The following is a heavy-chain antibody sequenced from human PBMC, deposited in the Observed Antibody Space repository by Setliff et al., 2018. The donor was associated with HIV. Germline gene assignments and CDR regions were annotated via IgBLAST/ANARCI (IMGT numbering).Heavy chain of an antibody. V-gene: IGHV3-53*01. CDR1: GFTFSDYY. CDR3: AKLDYYDFSGSWARKAAIDF. Sequence: GSLRLSCAASGFTFSDYYMSWIRQAPGKGLEWVSLIQSGGITYYADSVKGRFTISRDNSNNTLSLQMSSLRAEDTTQYYCAKLDYYDFSGSWARKAAIDFWGQGTMVTVSS. CDR2: IQSGGIT. D-gene: IGHD3-22*01. J-gene: IGHJ3*01.